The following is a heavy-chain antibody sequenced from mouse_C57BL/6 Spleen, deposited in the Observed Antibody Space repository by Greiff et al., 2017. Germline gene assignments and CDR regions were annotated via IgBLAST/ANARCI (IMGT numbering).Heavy chain of an antibody. D-gene: IGHD1-1*01. V-gene: IGHV1-81*01. CDR1: GYTFTSYG. J-gene: IGHJ2*01. Sequence: VQLQQSGAELARPGASVKLSCKASGYTFTSYGIRWVKQRTGQGLGWIGEIYPRSGNTYYNEKFKGKATLTADKSSSTAYMELRSLTSEDSAVYFCARQVYYGSSYRYFDYWGQGTTLTVSS. CDR2: IYPRSGNT. CDR3: ARQVYYGSSYRYFDY.